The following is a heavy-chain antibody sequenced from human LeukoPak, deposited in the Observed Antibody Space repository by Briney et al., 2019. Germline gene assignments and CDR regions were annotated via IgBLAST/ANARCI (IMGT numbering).Heavy chain of an antibody. CDR2: INPNSGGT. CDR3: ARAGLLLRRGNWFDP. D-gene: IGHD2-2*01. Sequence: ASVKVSCKASGYTFTGYYMHWVRQAPGQGLEWMGWINPNSGGTNYAQKFQGRVTMTRDTSISTAYMELSRLRSDDTAVYYCARAGLLLRRGNWFDPWGQGTLVTVSS. J-gene: IGHJ5*02. CDR1: GYTFTGYY. V-gene: IGHV1-2*02.